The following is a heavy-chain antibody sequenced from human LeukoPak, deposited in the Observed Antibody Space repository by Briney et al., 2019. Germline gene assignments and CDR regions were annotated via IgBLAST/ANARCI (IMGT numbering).Heavy chain of an antibody. V-gene: IGHV3-48*02. J-gene: IGHJ6*02. CDR2: ISSSSSTT. CDR3: ARDLLMDV. CDR1: GFTFSSYS. Sequence: GGSLRLSCAASGFTFSSYSMNWVRQAPGKGLEWVSYISSSSSTTYYADSVKGRFTISRDNAKNPLYLQMNSLRDEDTAVYYCARDLLMDVWGQGTTVTVSS.